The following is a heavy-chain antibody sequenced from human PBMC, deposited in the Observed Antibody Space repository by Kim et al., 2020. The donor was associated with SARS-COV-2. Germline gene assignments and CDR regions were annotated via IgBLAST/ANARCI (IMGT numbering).Heavy chain of an antibody. CDR2: IIPIFGTA. D-gene: IGHD5-12*01. J-gene: IGHJ4*02. Sequence: SVKVSCKASGGTFSSYAISWVRQAPGQGLEWMGGIIPIFGTANYAQKFQGRVTITADESTSTAYMELSSLRSEDTAVYYCARGVATDPLGYFDYWGQGALVTVAS. V-gene: IGHV1-69*13. CDR1: GGTFSSYA. CDR3: ARGVATDPLGYFDY.